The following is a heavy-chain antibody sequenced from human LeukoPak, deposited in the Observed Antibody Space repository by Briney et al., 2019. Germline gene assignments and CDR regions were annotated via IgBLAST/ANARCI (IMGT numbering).Heavy chain of an antibody. CDR2: IYYSGST. CDR1: GGSITSSSYY. Sequence: SETLSLTCTVSGGSITSSSYYWGWIRQPPGKGLEWIGSIYYSGSTYYNPSLKSRVTISVDTSKNQFSLKLSSVTAADTAVYYCARDRWSGYLGSSAFDIWGQGTMVTVSS. D-gene: IGHD3-3*01. V-gene: IGHV4-39*07. CDR3: ARDRWSGYLGSSAFDI. J-gene: IGHJ3*02.